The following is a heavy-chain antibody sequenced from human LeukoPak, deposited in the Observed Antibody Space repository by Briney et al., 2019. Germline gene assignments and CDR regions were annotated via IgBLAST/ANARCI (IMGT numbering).Heavy chain of an antibody. CDR1: GFTFSSYW. D-gene: IGHD6-6*01. Sequence: GGSLRLSCAASGFTFSSYWMSWVRQAPGKGLERVANIKQDGSEKYYVDSVKGRFTISRDNAKNSLYLQMNSLRAEDTAVYYCARDPSGQLEPLYYFDYWGQGTLVTVSS. CDR3: ARDPSGQLEPLYYFDY. J-gene: IGHJ4*02. V-gene: IGHV3-7*01. CDR2: IKQDGSEK.